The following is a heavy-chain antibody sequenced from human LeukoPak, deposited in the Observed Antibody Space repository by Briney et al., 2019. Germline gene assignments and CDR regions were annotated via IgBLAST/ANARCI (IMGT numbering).Heavy chain of an antibody. Sequence: PSETLSLTCTVSGDSIRSSYWSWIRQPPGETLEWVEYIYYSGSANYNPSLKDRVSMSVDTSKNQLSLRLSSVTAADTAVYYCARERGGQRTGQFDQWGQGILVTVSS. D-gene: IGHD1-1*01. CDR2: IYYSGSA. J-gene: IGHJ4*02. CDR3: ARERGGQRTGQFDQ. CDR1: GDSIRSSY. V-gene: IGHV4-59*01.